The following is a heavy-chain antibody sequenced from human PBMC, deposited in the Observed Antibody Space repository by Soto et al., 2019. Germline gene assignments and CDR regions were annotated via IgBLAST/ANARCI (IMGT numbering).Heavy chain of an antibody. D-gene: IGHD1-1*01. CDR1: GYRFNAYT. CDR3: ARGSYNWNDFPFDH. J-gene: IGHJ4*02. V-gene: IGHV3-30-3*01. Sequence: QVQLVESGGGVVQPGRSLRLSCAASGYRFNAYTIHWVRQAPGKGLEWVALISSDESNKYYADSVKGRFTISRDDSEKTLFLQMNSLRPEGTAVYYCARGSYNWNDFPFDHWGQGTLVTVSS. CDR2: ISSDESNK.